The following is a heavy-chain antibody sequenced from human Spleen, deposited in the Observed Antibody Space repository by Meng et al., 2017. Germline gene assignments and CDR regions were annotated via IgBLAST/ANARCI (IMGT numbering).Heavy chain of an antibody. CDR1: NGAFNGYY. CDR2: INHSGST. Sequence: QVQLQQWGAGLLKPSETLSLTCAVYNGAFNGYYWTWIRQPPGKGLEWIGEINHSGSTNYNPSLKGRVTILVDSSKNQFSLRLNSVTAADTAMYYCARGGLYSGSYCRYWGQGSLVTVSS. CDR3: ARGGLYSGSYCRY. V-gene: IGHV4-34*01. J-gene: IGHJ4*02. D-gene: IGHD1-26*01.